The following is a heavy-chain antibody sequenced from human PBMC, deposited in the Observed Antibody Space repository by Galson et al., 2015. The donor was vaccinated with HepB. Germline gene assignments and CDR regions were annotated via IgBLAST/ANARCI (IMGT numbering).Heavy chain of an antibody. V-gene: IGHV3-7*01. CDR2: IKQDGSEK. J-gene: IGHJ4*02. CDR1: GFTFSSYW. CDR3: AQGREYCSSTSCYAYYFDY. Sequence: SLRLSCAASGFTFSSYWMSWVRQAPGKGLEWVANIKQDGSEKYYVDSVKGRFTISRDNAKNSLYLQMNSLRAEDTAVYYCAQGREYCSSTSCYAYYFDYWGQGTLVTVSS. D-gene: IGHD2-2*01.